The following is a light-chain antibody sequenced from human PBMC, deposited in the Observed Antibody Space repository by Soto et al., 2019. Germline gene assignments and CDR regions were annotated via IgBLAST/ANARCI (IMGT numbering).Light chain of an antibody. CDR3: HQYSRSPRT. J-gene: IGKJ1*01. Sequence: DIVLTQSPGTLSLSPGETATLSCRASRSINSGYLAWFKQKPGQAPRLLIYHASTRATGIPDRFSGRGSGTDFTLTITRLEPEDFAVYYCHQYSRSPRTFGQGTKVDIK. CDR2: HAS. V-gene: IGKV3-20*01. CDR1: RSINSGY.